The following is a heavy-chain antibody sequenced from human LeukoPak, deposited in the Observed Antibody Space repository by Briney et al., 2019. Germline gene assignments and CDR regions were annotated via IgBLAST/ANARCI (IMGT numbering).Heavy chain of an antibody. D-gene: IGHD3-22*01. V-gene: IGHV4-30-2*01. CDR2: IYHSGST. Sequence: PSQTLSLTCAVSGGSISSGGYSWSWIRQPPGKGLEWIGYIYHSGSTYYNPSLKSRVTISVDRSKNQFSLKLSSVTAADTAVYYCARGTSVRGITMIVVPTSYYFDYWGQGTLVTVSS. CDR3: ARGTSVRGITMIVVPTSYYFDY. CDR1: GGSISSGGYS. J-gene: IGHJ4*02.